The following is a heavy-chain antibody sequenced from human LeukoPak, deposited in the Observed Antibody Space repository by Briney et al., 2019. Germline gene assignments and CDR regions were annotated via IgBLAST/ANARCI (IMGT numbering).Heavy chain of an antibody. CDR2: ISWNSGTI. J-gene: IGHJ4*02. Sequence: GGSLRLSCAASGFTFDDYAMHWVLQAPGKGLEWVSGISWNSGTIGDADSVKGRFTISRDNAKNSLYLQMNSLRAEDTALYYCAKDSWPRYSSGWFDDWGQGTLVTVSS. D-gene: IGHD6-19*01. V-gene: IGHV3-9*01. CDR3: AKDSWPRYSSGWFDD. CDR1: GFTFDDYA.